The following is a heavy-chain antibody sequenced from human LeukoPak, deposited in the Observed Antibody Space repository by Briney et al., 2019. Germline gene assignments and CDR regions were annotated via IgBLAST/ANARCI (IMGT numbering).Heavy chain of an antibody. D-gene: IGHD6-19*01. J-gene: IGHJ5*02. Sequence: SETLALTCTVSGGSISSNSHYWSWIRQPPGTGLEYIWYIYYSGPTKYNPSLKSRVTISIDTSKTQFSLNLISVTAADTAVYYCARGTPLYSSAWYVNWFDPWGQGTLVTVSS. V-gene: IGHV4-61*01. CDR2: IYYSGPT. CDR1: GGSISSNSHY. CDR3: ARGTPLYSSAWYVNWFDP.